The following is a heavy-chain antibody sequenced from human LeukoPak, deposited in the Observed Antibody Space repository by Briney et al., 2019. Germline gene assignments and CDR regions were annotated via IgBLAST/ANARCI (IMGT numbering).Heavy chain of an antibody. J-gene: IGHJ4*02. CDR2: INPNSGGT. CDR1: GYTFTGYY. V-gene: IGHV1-2*02. D-gene: IGHD3-22*01. Sequence: ASVKVSCKASGYTFTGYYMHWVRQAPGQGLEWMGWINPNSGGTNYAQKFQGRVTMTRDTSISTAYMELSRLRSDDTAVYYCARYRYYDSSGTFDYWGQGTLVTVSS. CDR3: ARYRYYDSSGTFDY.